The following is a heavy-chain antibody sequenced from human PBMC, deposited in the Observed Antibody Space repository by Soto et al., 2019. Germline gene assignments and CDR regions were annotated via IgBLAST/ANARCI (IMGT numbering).Heavy chain of an antibody. Sequence: PGKGLEWIGSIFYSGSTYYNPSLKSRVTISVDTSKNQFSLKLSSVTAADTAVYYCVFFFHAEDGIRVYLPVSAFLLNRSSDL. CDR2: IFYSGST. J-gene: IGHJ2*01. CDR3: VFFFHAEDGIRVYLPVSAFLLNRSSDL. D-gene: IGHD3-3*01. V-gene: IGHV4-39*01.